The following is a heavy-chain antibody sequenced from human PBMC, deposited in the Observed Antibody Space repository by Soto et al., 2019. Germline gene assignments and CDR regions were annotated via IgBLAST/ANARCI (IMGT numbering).Heavy chain of an antibody. J-gene: IGHJ6*02. CDR2: IERDDDDK. D-gene: IGHD1-20*01. CDR3: ARSIRGPRRFNGMDV. V-gene: IGHV2-70*13. Sequence: DCGPTLVNPTETLTRTWTFSGFSLTSPLMCGSWIRQPPGKALEWLALIERDDDDKYYSTSLKTRLTISKDTRKNQVVLTMANMDPADTGTYYCARSIRGPRRFNGMDVWGQGTTVTVSS. CDR1: GFSLTSPLMC.